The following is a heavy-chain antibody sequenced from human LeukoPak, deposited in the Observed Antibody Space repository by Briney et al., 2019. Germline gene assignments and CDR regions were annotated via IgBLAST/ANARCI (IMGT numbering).Heavy chain of an antibody. Sequence: GGSLRLSCAASGFPFSDVLMSWVRQAPGKGLEWVGRIKSKADGGTADYAAPLKGRFTFSRDDSKNTLYLEMKSLKTEDTAVYYCTTDWYYYDSSGYYPIFWGQGTLVTVSS. CDR1: GFPFSDVL. V-gene: IGHV3-15*01. D-gene: IGHD3-22*01. CDR2: IKSKADGGTA. CDR3: TTDWYYYDSSGYYPIF. J-gene: IGHJ4*02.